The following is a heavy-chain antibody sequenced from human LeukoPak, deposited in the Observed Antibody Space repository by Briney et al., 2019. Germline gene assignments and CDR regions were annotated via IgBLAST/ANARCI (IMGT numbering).Heavy chain of an antibody. CDR3: VREQWFDP. V-gene: IGHV3-66*01. Sequence: GGSLRLSCAASGFNFSNYAMSWVRQAPGKGLEWICVIYSGGATYYADSVKGRVTISRDNSKNTLYLQMNILRPEDTAVYYCVREQWFDPWGQGTLVTVSS. J-gene: IGHJ5*02. CDR2: IYSGGAT. CDR1: GFNFSNYA.